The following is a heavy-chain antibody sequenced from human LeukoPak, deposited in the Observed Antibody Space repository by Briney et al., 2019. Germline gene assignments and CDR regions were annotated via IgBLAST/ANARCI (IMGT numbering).Heavy chain of an antibody. CDR3: AKDAYSRGDY. CDR1: GFPFSSYA. D-gene: IGHD2-21*01. CDR2: INQDGSLI. J-gene: IGHJ4*02. V-gene: IGHV3-7*01. Sequence: QPGGSLRLSCAASGFPFSSYAMSWVRQAPGKGLEWVANINQDGSLINYVCFVKGRFTISRDNAENSLYLQMNSLRGDDTALYYCAKDAYSRGDYWGQGTLVTVSS.